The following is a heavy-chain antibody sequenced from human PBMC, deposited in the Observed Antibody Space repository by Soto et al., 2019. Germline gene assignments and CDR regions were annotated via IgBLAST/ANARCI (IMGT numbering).Heavy chain of an antibody. Sequence: GASVKVSCKASGGTFSSYSISWVRQAPGQRLERMGGIIPNIGTTDYAQKFQGRVTMTTNDSISTAYMELSSLRSEDTAVYYCARARRGYCSSTSCYGNYYYYMDVWGKGTTVTVSS. CDR2: IIPNIGTT. CDR1: GGTFSSYS. CDR3: ARARRGYCSSTSCYGNYYYYMDV. V-gene: IGHV1-69*05. D-gene: IGHD2-2*01. J-gene: IGHJ6*03.